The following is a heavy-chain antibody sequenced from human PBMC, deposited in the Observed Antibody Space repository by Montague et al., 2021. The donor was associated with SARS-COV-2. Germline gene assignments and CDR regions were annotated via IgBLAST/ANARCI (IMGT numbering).Heavy chain of an antibody. CDR2: VYHSGYT. Sequence: SETLSLTCSVSGFSISSGFYWAWIRQSPGKGPEWIGTVYHSGYTHYNPSLKGRVTVSIDTSKNQFPLTVTSVTAADTAVYFCARRGYTGSDYFDYWGQGTLVTVSS. D-gene: IGHD5-12*01. J-gene: IGHJ4*02. CDR1: GFSISSGFY. V-gene: IGHV4-38-2*01. CDR3: ARRGYTGSDYFDY.